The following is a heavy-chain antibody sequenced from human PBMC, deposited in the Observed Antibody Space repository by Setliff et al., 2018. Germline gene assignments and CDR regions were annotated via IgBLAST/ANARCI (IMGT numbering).Heavy chain of an antibody. J-gene: IGHJ3*02. D-gene: IGHD6-6*01. CDR2: ISAFNGYT. CDR1: GFTFTIYG. Sequence: ASVKVSCKASGFTFTIYGVNWVRQAPGQGLEWMGWISAFNGYTQYSQKFKGRITVTTDTSTSTAYMELGSLTSDDTAVYYCLRDRPYSNSPEDAFDIWGQGTTVTVSS. V-gene: IGHV1-18*01. CDR3: LRDRPYSNSPEDAFDI.